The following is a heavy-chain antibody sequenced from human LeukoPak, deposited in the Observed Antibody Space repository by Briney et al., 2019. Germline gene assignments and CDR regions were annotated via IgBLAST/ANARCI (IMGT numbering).Heavy chain of an antibody. CDR3: AKDRGYNGSGRGFDY. D-gene: IGHD3-10*01. V-gene: IGHV1-46*01. J-gene: IGHJ4*02. Sequence: ASVKVSCKASGYTFTLHFMHWVRQAPGQGLEWMGIINPGGGSTTYAQRFQGRVTMTWDMSTSTVYMELSSLRSEDTAIYYCAKDRGYNGSGRGFDYWGQGTLITVSS. CDR2: INPGGGST. CDR1: GYTFTLHF.